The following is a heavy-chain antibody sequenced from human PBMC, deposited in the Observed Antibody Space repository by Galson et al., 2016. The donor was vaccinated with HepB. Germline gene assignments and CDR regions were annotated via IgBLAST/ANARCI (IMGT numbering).Heavy chain of an antibody. J-gene: IGHJ6*02. D-gene: IGHD6-25*01. Sequence: PALVKPTQTLTLTCTVSGFSLSTSGMRVSWIRQPPGKALEWLGRIDWDDGKFYSTSLKTRLAISKDSSESQVVLIMTNMDPVDTATYFCARTRNWSCGLDVWGQGTTVTVSS. CDR1: GFSLSTSGMR. CDR3: ARTRNWSCGLDV. CDR2: IDWDDGK. V-gene: IGHV2-70*04.